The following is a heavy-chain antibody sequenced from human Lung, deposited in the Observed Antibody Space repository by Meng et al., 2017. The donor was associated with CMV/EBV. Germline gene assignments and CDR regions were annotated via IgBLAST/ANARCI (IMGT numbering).Heavy chain of an antibody. CDR2: IRYDGNNK. V-gene: IGHV3-30*02. CDR3: ASDTQAWYNRGS. D-gene: IGHD1-14*01. J-gene: IGHJ4*02. Sequence: LPCAASGFTFSIYGMHWVRQAPGKGLEGVAFIRYDGNNKYYSASVKCRFTISRDNSKNTLYLQMNSLSPDDTAVYYCASDTQAWYNRGSWGQGTLVTVSS. CDR1: GFTFSIYG.